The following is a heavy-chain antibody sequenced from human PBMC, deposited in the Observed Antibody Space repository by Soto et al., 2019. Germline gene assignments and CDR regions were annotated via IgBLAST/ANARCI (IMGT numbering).Heavy chain of an antibody. CDR1: GGSVSSASFY. CDR3: ARGDAINWFDS. D-gene: IGHD2-2*01. Sequence: QVQLQESGPGLVKPSETLSLTCTVSGGSVSSASFYWNWIRQPPGKGLEWIGYISYSGSTNYNPSLRSRVTISVDTSKNQFSLRLTSATAADTAVYSCARGDAINWFDSWGQGTRVTVSS. CDR2: ISYSGST. J-gene: IGHJ5*01. V-gene: IGHV4-61*01.